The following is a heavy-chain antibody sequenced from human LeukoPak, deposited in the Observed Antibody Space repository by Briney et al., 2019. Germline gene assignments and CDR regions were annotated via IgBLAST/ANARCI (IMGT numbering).Heavy chain of an antibody. J-gene: IGHJ4*02. D-gene: IGHD2-8*01. CDR2: ISYDGSNK. V-gene: IGHV3-30-3*01. CDR1: GFTFSSYA. Sequence: GALRLSCAASGFTFSSYAMHWVRQAPGKGLEWVAVISYDGSNKYYADSVKGRFTISRDNSKNTLYLQMNSLRAEDTAVYYCARESCTNGVTCWGQGTLVTVSS. CDR3: ARESCTNGVTC.